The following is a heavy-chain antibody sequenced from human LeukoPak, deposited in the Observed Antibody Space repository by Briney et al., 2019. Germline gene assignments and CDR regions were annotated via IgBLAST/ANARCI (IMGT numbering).Heavy chain of an antibody. D-gene: IGHD3-22*01. Sequence: IPSETLSLTCAVYGGSFSGYYWSWIRQPPGKGLEWIGEINHSGSTNYNPSLKSRVTISVDTSKNQFSLKLSSVTAADTAVYYCARGPYYEGYFDYWGQGTLVTVSS. CDR3: ARGPYYEGYFDY. CDR2: INHSGST. CDR1: GGSFSGYY. V-gene: IGHV4-34*01. J-gene: IGHJ4*02.